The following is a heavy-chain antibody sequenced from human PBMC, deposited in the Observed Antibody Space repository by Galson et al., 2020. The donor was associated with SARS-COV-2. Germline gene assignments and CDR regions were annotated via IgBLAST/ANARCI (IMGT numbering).Heavy chain of an antibody. CDR2: IVVGTGNT. CDR3: AALWAGMTTGGGY. J-gene: IGHJ4*02. Sequence: EKVYRRASGFTISNTAVQWVRQARGQRLEWIGWIVVGTGNTNYAQNFQERVTITRDMSTNTAYMELSSLRSEDTAIYYCAALWAGMTTGGGYWGQGTLVTVSS. D-gene: IGHD4-17*01. V-gene: IGHV1-58*01. CDR1: GFTISNTA.